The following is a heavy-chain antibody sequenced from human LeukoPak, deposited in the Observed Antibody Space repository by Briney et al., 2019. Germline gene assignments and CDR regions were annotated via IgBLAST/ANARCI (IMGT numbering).Heavy chain of an antibody. CDR1: GYTFTGYY. Sequence: GASVKVSCKASGYTFTGYYMHWVRQAPGQGLEWMGWINPSSGGTNYAQKFQGRVTMTRDTSISTAYMELSRLRSDDTAVYYCARVPITMVRGVIITWGFDYWGQGTLVTVSS. CDR3: ARVPITMVRGVIITWGFDY. D-gene: IGHD3-10*01. J-gene: IGHJ4*02. V-gene: IGHV1-2*02. CDR2: INPSSGGT.